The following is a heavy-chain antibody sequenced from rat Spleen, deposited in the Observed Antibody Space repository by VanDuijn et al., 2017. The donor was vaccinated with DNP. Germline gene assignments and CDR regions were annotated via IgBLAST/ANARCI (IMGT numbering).Heavy chain of an antibody. V-gene: IGHV6-6*01. D-gene: IGHD1-2*01. Sequence: EVQVLESGGGLVQPGNSLKLSCATSGFTFSTAWMYWYRQFPEKRLEWVARIKAKSNNYATDYTESVKGRFTISRDDSKSSIYLQMNNLKEEDTAIYYCASYYYSSYTPHSLWGQGVMVTVSS. CDR3: ASYYYSSYTPHSL. J-gene: IGHJ2*01. CDR2: IKAKSNNYAT. CDR1: GFTFSTAW.